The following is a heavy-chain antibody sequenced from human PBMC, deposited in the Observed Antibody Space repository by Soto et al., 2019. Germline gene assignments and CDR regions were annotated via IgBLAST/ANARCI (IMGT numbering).Heavy chain of an antibody. CDR3: ARDRAVVVPAAIPDI. Sequence: GGSLRLSCAASGFTFSSYWMSWVRQAPGTGLEWVANIKQDGSEKYYVDSVKGRFTISRDNAKNALYLQMNSLRAEYTAVYYCARDRAVVVPAAIPDIWGQGTMVTVSS. CDR2: IKQDGSEK. J-gene: IGHJ3*02. V-gene: IGHV3-7*01. D-gene: IGHD2-2*02. CDR1: GFTFSSYW.